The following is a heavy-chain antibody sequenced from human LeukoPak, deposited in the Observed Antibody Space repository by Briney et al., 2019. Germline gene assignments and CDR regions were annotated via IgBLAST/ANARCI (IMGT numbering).Heavy chain of an antibody. CDR3: ARVGVRRCLQTLDY. Sequence: KSSETLSLTCAVYGGSFSGYYWSWIRQPPGKGLEWIGEINHSGSTNYNPSLKSRVTISVDTSKNQFSLKLSSVTAADTAVYYCARVGVRRCLQTLDYWGQGTLVTVSS. CDR1: GGSFSGYY. D-gene: IGHD5-24*01. J-gene: IGHJ4*02. CDR2: INHSGST. V-gene: IGHV4-34*01.